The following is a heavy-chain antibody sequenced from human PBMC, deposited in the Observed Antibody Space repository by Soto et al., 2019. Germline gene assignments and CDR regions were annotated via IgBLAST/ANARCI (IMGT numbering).Heavy chain of an antibody. D-gene: IGHD6-6*01. Sequence: AASVKVSCKASGGTFSSYTISWVRQAPGQGLEWMGRIIPILGIANYAQKFQGRVTITADKSTSTAYMELSSLRSEDTAVYYCARDDEYSSSWGYYFDYWGQGTLVTVSS. CDR1: GGTFSSYT. V-gene: IGHV1-69*04. CDR3: ARDDEYSSSWGYYFDY. CDR2: IIPILGIA. J-gene: IGHJ4*02.